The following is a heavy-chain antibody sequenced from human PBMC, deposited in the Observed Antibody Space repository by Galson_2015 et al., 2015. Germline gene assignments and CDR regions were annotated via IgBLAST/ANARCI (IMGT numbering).Heavy chain of an antibody. J-gene: IGHJ3*01. D-gene: IGHD2/OR15-2a*01. CDR2: MNDYGDS. Sequence: SVKVSCKASGYAFRSHAMPWLRQAPGQGLEWMGWMNDYGDSKYSQKFQGRLSIARDTSASTVYMELNSLRSQDTAVYYCARDFEYSFDVWGQGTMVTVSS. CDR3: ARDFEYSFDV. CDR1: GYAFRSHA. V-gene: IGHV1-3*01.